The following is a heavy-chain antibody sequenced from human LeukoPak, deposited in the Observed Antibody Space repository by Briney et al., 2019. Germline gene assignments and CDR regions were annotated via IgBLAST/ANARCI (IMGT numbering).Heavy chain of an antibody. Sequence: GGSLRLSCAASGFIFSNYAMSWVRQAPGKGLEWVSAIVGRGSSTYYADSVKGRFTISRDNSKNTLYLQLNRLRAEDTAVYYCAKWGDYDILTGCYDSDYWGQGTLVTVSS. CDR3: AKWGDYDILTGCYDSDY. V-gene: IGHV3-23*01. J-gene: IGHJ4*02. D-gene: IGHD3-9*01. CDR2: IVGRGSST. CDR1: GFIFSNYA.